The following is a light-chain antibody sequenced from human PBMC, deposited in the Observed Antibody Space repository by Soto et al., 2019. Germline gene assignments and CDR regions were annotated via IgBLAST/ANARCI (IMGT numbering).Light chain of an antibody. CDR2: GAS. V-gene: IGKV3-20*01. Sequence: DIVLTQSPGTLSLSAGDSATLSCRASQSVSNNYLAWYQQKPGQAPRLLIYGASNRATGIQDRFSGSGSGTEFTLTIRRLEPEDFAVYYCQQYGSSGTCGQGTKVDIK. J-gene: IGKJ1*01. CDR1: QSVSNNY. CDR3: QQYGSSGT.